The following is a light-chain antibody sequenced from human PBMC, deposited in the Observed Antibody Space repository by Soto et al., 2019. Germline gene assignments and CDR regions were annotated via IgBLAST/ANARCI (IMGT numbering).Light chain of an antibody. CDR2: RAS. CDR3: QQYNNWSSKYT. V-gene: IGKV3-15*01. Sequence: EIVMTQSPATLSVSPGERATLSSRASQSVSSNLAWYQQKPGQAPRLLIYRASTRATGIPARFSGSGSGTEYTLTISSLQSEDFAVYYCQQYNNWSSKYTFGQGTKLEIK. CDR1: QSVSSN. J-gene: IGKJ2*01.